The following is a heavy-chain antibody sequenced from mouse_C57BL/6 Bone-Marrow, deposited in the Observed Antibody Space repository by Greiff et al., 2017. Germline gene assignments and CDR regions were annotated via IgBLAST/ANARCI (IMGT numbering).Heavy chain of an antibody. CDR2: IYPGSGNT. D-gene: IGHD1-1*01. J-gene: IGHJ2*01. CDR3: ARERVYYGSSCAFHY. Sequence: QVQLQQSGPELVKPGASVKISCKASGYSFTSYYIHWVKQRPGPGLEWIGWIYPGSGNTKYNEKFKGKATLTADTSSSTAYMQLSSLTSEDSAVYYGARERVYYGSSCAFHYWGQGTTLTVSS. V-gene: IGHV1-66*01. CDR1: GYSFTSYY.